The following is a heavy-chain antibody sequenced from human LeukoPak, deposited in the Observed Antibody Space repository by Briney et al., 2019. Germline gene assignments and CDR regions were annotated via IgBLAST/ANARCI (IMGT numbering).Heavy chain of an antibody. J-gene: IGHJ4*02. Sequence: PSETLSLTCTVSGGSISSYYWSWIRQPPGKGLEWIGYIYYSGSTNYNPSLKSRVTISVDTSKNQFSLKLSSVTAADTAVYYCARAVDSSSWYARFDYWGQGILVTVSS. D-gene: IGHD6-13*01. CDR1: GGSISSYY. CDR2: IYYSGST. V-gene: IGHV4-59*01. CDR3: ARAVDSSSWYARFDY.